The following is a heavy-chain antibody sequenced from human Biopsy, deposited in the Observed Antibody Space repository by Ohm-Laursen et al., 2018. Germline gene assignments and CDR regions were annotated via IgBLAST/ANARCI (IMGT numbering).Heavy chain of an antibody. Sequence: GSLRLSCAVSGFTFSSYAMTWFRQAPGKGLEWVSTISGNSDIIYDTDSVKGRFTISRDNSKNTLYLQMNSLRADDTAVYYCALAAAQTVTHFDYWGQGTLVTVSS. V-gene: IGHV3-23*01. CDR2: ISGNSDII. CDR3: ALAAAQTVTHFDY. J-gene: IGHJ4*02. D-gene: IGHD4-17*01. CDR1: GFTFSSYA.